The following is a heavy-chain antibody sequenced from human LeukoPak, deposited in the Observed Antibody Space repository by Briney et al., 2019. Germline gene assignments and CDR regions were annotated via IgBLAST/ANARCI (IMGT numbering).Heavy chain of an antibody. V-gene: IGHV1-2*02. CDR1: GYTFTGYY. J-gene: IGHJ5*02. D-gene: IGHD2-15*01. CDR2: INPNSGGT. Sequence: ASVKVSCKASGYTFTGYYMHWVRQAPGQGLEWMGWINPNSGGTNYAQKFQGSVTMTRDTSISTAYMELSRLRSDDTAVYYCAIPLGYCSGGSCYDGVNWFDPWGQGTLVTVSS. CDR3: AIPLGYCSGGSCYDGVNWFDP.